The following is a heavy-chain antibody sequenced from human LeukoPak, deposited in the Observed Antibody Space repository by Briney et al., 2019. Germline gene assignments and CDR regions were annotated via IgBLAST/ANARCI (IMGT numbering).Heavy chain of an antibody. D-gene: IGHD6-13*01. CDR2: ISAYNGNT. CDR1: GYTFTSYG. J-gene: IGHJ6*02. CDR3: ARAQGSSWPHYYYGMDV. V-gene: IGHV1-18*01. Sequence: ASVKVSCKASGYTFTSYGIGWVRQAPGQGLEWMGWISAYNGNTNYAQKLQGRVTMTTDTSTSTAYMELRSLRSDDTAVYYCARAQGSSWPHYYYGMDVWGQGTTVTVSS.